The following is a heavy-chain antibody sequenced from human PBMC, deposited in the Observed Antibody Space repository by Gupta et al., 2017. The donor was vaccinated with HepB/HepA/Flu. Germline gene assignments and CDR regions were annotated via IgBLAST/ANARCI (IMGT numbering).Heavy chain of an antibody. D-gene: IGHD1-26*01. Sequence: EVQLVESGGDLVQPGRSLRLSCAASGFTFDGYAMRWVRHAPGKGLGWVSGISWNSGSIVYADSVKGRLTISRDNAKNSLYLQMNSLRAEDMALYYCAKDIGGILGATTGFDYWGQGTLVTVSS. J-gene: IGHJ4*02. CDR2: ISWNSGSI. CDR1: GFTFDGYA. V-gene: IGHV3-9*03. CDR3: AKDIGGILGATTGFDY.